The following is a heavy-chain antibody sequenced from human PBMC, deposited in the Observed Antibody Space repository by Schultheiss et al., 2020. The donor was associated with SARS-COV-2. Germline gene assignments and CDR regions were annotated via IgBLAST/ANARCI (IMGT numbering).Heavy chain of an antibody. CDR1: GGSFSGYY. CDR2: IYYSGST. Sequence: SETLSLTCAVYGGSFSGYYWSWIRQPPGKGLEWIGSIYYSGSTYYNPSLKSRVTISVDTSKNQFSLKLSSVTAADTAVYYCARGRGYNWFDPWGQGTLVTVSS. V-gene: IGHV4-34*01. J-gene: IGHJ5*02. CDR3: ARGRGYNWFDP.